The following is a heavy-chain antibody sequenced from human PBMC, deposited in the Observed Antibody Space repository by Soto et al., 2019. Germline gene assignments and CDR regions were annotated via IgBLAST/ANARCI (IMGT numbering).Heavy chain of an antibody. CDR3: ARDGGYIWV. V-gene: IGHV3-66*01. CDR2: IYSGGAT. D-gene: IGHD1-26*01. CDR1: GFTVSNNY. Sequence: EVQLVESGGGLVQPGGSLRLSCAASGFTVSNNYMRWVRQAPGKGLEWVSLIYSGGATYYADSVKGRFTISRDNSKNTLYRQMTSVRADDTAVYYWARDGGYIWVGGQGILVTVSS. J-gene: IGHJ4*02.